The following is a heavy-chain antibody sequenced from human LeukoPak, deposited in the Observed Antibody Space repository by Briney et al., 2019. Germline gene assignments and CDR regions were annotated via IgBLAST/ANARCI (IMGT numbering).Heavy chain of an antibody. V-gene: IGHV1-2*02. J-gene: IGHJ5*02. Sequence: ASVKVSCKASGYTFTGYYMHWVRQAPGQGLEWMGWINPNSGGTNYAQKFQGRVTMTRDTSISTAYMELSRLRSDDTAVYYCAREEHVAAGTLRFDPWGQGTLVTVSS. CDR1: GYTFTGYY. D-gene: IGHD6-13*01. CDR2: INPNSGGT. CDR3: AREEHVAAGTLRFDP.